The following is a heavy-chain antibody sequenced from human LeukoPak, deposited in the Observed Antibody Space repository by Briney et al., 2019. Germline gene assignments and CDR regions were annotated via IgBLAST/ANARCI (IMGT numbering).Heavy chain of an antibody. CDR2: IRYDGSNK. CDR3: AKDPRGFLLPFDFIDY. J-gene: IGHJ4*02. CDR1: GFTFSSYG. Sequence: GGSLRLSCAASGFTFSSYGMHWVRQAPGKGLEWVAFIRYDGSNKYYADSVKGRFTISRDNSKNTLYLQMNSLRAEDTAVYYCAKDPRGFLLPFDFIDYWGQGTLVTVSS. D-gene: IGHD3-22*01. V-gene: IGHV3-30*02.